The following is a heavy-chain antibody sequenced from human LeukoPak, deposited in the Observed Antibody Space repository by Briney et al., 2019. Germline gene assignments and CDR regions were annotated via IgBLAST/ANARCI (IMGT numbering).Heavy chain of an antibody. Sequence: GESLKISCMGSGYKVGAYWIGWVRQRPGKGVGWMGISNPGDYDTRYSPSCQGQVTISVDTSTNTAYLQWSSLKDSDTAIYYCARSLYNWNDAFDYWGQGTLVTVSS. CDR3: ARSLYNWNDAFDY. CDR1: GYKVGAYW. CDR2: SNPGDYDT. D-gene: IGHD1-1*01. J-gene: IGHJ4*02. V-gene: IGHV5-51*01.